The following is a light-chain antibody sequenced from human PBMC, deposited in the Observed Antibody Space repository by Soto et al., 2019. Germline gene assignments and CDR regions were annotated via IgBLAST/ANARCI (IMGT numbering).Light chain of an antibody. Sequence: DIQMTQSPSSLSASVGDRVTITCRASQSIDRYLNWYQQKPGKAPKLLIYAASNLQSGVPSRFSGSGSGTDFTLTIRSLQPEDFATYYCQQSVTFGQGTKVDIK. V-gene: IGKV1-39*01. CDR3: QQSVT. CDR1: QSIDRY. J-gene: IGKJ1*01. CDR2: AAS.